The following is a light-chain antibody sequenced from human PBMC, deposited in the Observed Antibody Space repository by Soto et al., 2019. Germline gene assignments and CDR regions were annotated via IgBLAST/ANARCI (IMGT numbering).Light chain of an antibody. CDR3: QQYGSSTPWT. V-gene: IGKV3-20*01. CDR2: GAS. CDR1: QSVSSSY. J-gene: IGKJ1*01. Sequence: EIVLTQSPGTLSLSPGERATLSCRASQSVSSSYLAWYQQKPGQAPRLLIYGASSRATGIPDRFSGSGSGTDLSLTISRLEPEDFEVYYCQQYGSSTPWTFGQGTKVEIK.